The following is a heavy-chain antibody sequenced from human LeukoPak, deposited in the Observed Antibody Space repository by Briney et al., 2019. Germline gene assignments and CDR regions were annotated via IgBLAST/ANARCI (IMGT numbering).Heavy chain of an antibody. CDR3: ARYRPSPLGAFDI. D-gene: IGHD3-16*01. CDR1: GFTFTGYR. V-gene: IGHV3-7*01. CDR2: INQDGSEK. Sequence: PGGSLRLSCAASGFTFTGYRMTWVRQAPGKGLEWVASINQDGSEKYYVDSVKGRFTTSRDNAKNSLFLQMNILRAEDTAVYYCARYRPSPLGAFDIWGHGTMVTVSS. J-gene: IGHJ3*02.